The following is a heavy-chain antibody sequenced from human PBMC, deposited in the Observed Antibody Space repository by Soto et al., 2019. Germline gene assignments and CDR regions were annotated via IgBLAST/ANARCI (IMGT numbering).Heavy chain of an antibody. CDR1: GGSIRSSGYY. CDR3: ARPHYDSSGYYRLDAMDV. J-gene: IGHJ6*02. Sequence: QLLESGPGLVKPSETLSLTCTVSGGSIRSSGYYWGWIRQPPGKGLEWIGSIYYRGNTYYNPSLKSRVTISEDTSKNQFSLKLSSVTAADTAVYYCARPHYDSSGYYRLDAMDVWGQGTTVTVSS. CDR2: IYYRGNT. D-gene: IGHD3-22*01. V-gene: IGHV4-39*01.